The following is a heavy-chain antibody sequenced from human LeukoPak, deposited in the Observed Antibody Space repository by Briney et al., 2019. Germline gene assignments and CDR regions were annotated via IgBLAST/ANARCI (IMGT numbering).Heavy chain of an antibody. Sequence: SETLSLTCTVSGGSISSSSYYWGWIRQPPGKGLEWIGSIYYSGSTYYNPSLKSRVTISVDTSKNQFSLKLSSVTAADTAVYYCARGRGIVVVPAAIRRGHYWYFDLWGRGTLVTVSS. CDR3: ARGRGIVVVPAAIRRGHYWYFDL. D-gene: IGHD2-2*02. J-gene: IGHJ2*01. CDR1: GGSISSSSYY. V-gene: IGHV4-39*07. CDR2: IYYSGST.